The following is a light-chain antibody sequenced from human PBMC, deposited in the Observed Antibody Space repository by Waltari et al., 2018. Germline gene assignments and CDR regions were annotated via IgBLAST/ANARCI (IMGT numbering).Light chain of an antibody. V-gene: IGKV1-6*02. J-gene: IGKJ2*01. Sequence: IQMTQSPSALSASVGNTVTLSCRASQNIYYNLAWYQQKPGKAPELLIYAASSLQSGFPSRFSGSGSGTEFTLTITTLQPEDSAIYFCQHYYDNPPMFGQGTKVEI. CDR2: AAS. CDR1: QNIYYN. CDR3: QHYYDNPPM.